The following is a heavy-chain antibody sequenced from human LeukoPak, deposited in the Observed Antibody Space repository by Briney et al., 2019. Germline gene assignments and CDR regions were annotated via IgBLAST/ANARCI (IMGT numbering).Heavy chain of an antibody. Sequence: SETLSLTCTVSGGSISSSSYYWGWIRQPPGKGLEWIGNIYYSGSTYYNPSLKSRVTISVDRSKNQFSLKLSSVTAADTAVYYCARWVYGSGSRGCYFDYWGQGTLVTVSS. CDR3: ARWVYGSGSRGCYFDY. CDR2: IYYSGST. J-gene: IGHJ4*02. V-gene: IGHV4-39*07. CDR1: GGSISSSSYY. D-gene: IGHD3-10*01.